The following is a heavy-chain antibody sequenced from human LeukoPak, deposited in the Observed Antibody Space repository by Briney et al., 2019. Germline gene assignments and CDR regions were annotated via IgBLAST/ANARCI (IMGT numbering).Heavy chain of an antibody. J-gene: IGHJ2*01. CDR1: GYTFTSYS. V-gene: IGHV7-4-1*02. CDR2: INANTGNP. CDR3: ARDFPARDWFFDL. Sequence: GASVKVSCKASGYTFTSYSMNWVRQAPGQGLEYMGWINANTGNPTYAQGFTGRFVFSLDTSVSTAYLQISSLKAGDTAVYYCARDFPARDWFFDLWGRGTLDTVSS.